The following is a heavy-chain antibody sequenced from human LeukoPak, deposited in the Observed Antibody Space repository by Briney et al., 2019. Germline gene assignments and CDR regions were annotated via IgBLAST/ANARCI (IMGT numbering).Heavy chain of an antibody. CDR1: GFTFSDYY. D-gene: IGHD3-10*01. CDR3: ARRGAGLGSGYYGSGSYYTNDY. Sequence: GGSLRLSCAASGFTFSDYYMSWIRQAPGKGLEWVSYISSSGSTIYYADSVKGRFTISRDNSKNTLYLQMNSLRAEDTAVYYCARRGAGLGSGYYGSGSYYTNDYWGQGTLVTVSS. CDR2: ISSSGSTI. V-gene: IGHV3-11*04. J-gene: IGHJ4*02.